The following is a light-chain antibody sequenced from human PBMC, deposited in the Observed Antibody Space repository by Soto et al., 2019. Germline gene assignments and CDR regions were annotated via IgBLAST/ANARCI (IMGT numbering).Light chain of an antibody. CDR2: DVS. Sequence: QSALTQPASVSGSPGQSITISCTGTSSDVGGYNYVSWYQQHPGKAPKLMIYDVSYRPSGVSDRFSGSKSGNTASLTISGLQSEDEADYYCDSYTSGSSYVVGTRTKVTV. CDR1: SSDVGGYNY. V-gene: IGLV2-14*01. CDR3: DSYTSGSSYV. J-gene: IGLJ1*01.